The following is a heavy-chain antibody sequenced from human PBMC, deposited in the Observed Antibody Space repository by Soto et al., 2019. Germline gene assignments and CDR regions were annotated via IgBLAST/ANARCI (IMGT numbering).Heavy chain of an antibody. J-gene: IGHJ3*02. CDR1: GGSISSSSYY. D-gene: IGHD6-13*01. V-gene: IGHV4-39*01. CDR3: ARPAAQHFDI. CDR2: IYYSGST. Sequence: PSETLSLTCTVSGGSISSSSYYWGWIRQPPGKGLEWIGSIYYSGSTYYNPSLKSRVTISIDTSKNQFSLKLSSVTAADTAVYYCARPAAQHFDIWGQGTMVTVSS.